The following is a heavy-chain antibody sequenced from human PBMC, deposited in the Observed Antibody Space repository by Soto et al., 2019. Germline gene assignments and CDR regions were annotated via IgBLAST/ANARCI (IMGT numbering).Heavy chain of an antibody. CDR1: GFTFSSYD. Sequence: GGSLRLSCAASGFTFSSYDMSWVRQAPGKGLEWVSAISGSGGSTYYADSVKGRFTISRDNSKNTLYLQMNSLRAEDTAIYYCAKDRMVVAATTHHYFDYWGQGTLVTVSS. CDR2: ISGSGGST. J-gene: IGHJ4*02. V-gene: IGHV3-23*01. D-gene: IGHD2-15*01. CDR3: AKDRMVVAATTHHYFDY.